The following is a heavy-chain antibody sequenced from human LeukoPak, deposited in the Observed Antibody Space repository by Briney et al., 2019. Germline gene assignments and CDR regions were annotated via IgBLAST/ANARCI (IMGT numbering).Heavy chain of an antibody. CDR2: ISPTNGNT. D-gene: IGHD3-10*01. CDR1: GYTLTNYG. Sequence: GASVKVSCKASGYTLTNYGLNWVRQAPGQGLEWMGWISPTNGNTKYAQKFQDRVTMTIDTSTSTTYLEVRSLRSDDTAIYYCVRDNLRVYYVSGSYLDFWGQGTLVTVSS. V-gene: IGHV1-18*01. CDR3: VRDNLRVYYVSGSYLDF. J-gene: IGHJ4*02.